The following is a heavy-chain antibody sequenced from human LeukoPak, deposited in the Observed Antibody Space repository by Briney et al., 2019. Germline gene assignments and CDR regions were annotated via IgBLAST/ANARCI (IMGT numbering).Heavy chain of an antibody. Sequence: HPGGSLRLSCAASGFTFSSYAMNWVRQAPGKGLEWVSYISSSSSTIYYADSVKGRFTVSRDNAKNSLYLQMNSLRAEDTAVYYCARDPDVVVPAATVCFDYWGQGTLVTVSS. D-gene: IGHD2-2*01. CDR3: ARDPDVVVPAATVCFDY. CDR1: GFTFSSYA. J-gene: IGHJ4*02. V-gene: IGHV3-48*01. CDR2: ISSSSSTI.